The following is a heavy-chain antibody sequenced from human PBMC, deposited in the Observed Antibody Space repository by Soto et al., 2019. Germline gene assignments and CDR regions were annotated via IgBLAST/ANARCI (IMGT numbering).Heavy chain of an antibody. CDR2: IIPIFGTA. CDR3: AREYSYGYPSQNYFEY. Sequence: SVKVSCKASGGTFSSYAISWVRQAPGQGLEWMGGIIPIFGTANYAQKFQGRVTITADKSTSTAYMELSSLRSEDTAVYYCAREYSYGYPSQNYFEYWGQGTPVTVSS. J-gene: IGHJ4*02. V-gene: IGHV1-69*06. D-gene: IGHD5-18*01. CDR1: GGTFSSYA.